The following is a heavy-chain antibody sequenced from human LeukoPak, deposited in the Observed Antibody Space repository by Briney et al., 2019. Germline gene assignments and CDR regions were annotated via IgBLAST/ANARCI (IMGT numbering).Heavy chain of an antibody. Sequence: AGGSLRLSCAASGFTFSSYAMSWVRQAPGKGLEWVSAISGSGGSTYYADPVKGRFTISRDNSKNTPYLQMNSLRAEDTAVYYCAKKVYYDSSGYIDYWGQGTLVTVSS. CDR2: ISGSGGST. V-gene: IGHV3-23*01. CDR1: GFTFSSYA. CDR3: AKKVYYDSSGYIDY. J-gene: IGHJ4*02. D-gene: IGHD3-22*01.